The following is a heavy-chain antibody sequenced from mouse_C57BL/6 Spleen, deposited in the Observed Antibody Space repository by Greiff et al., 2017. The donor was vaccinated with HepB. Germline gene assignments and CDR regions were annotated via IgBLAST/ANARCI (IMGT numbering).Heavy chain of an antibody. J-gene: IGHJ4*01. CDR2: IDPSDSYT. CDR3: ARFGGSSFAMDY. CDR1: GYTFTSYW. Sequence: QVQLKQPGAELVKPGASVKLSCKASGYTFTSYWMQWVKQRPGQGLEWIGEIDPSDSYTNYNQKFKGKATLTVDTSSSTAYMQLSSLTSEDSAVYYCARFGGSSFAMDYWGQGTSVTVSS. V-gene: IGHV1-50*01. D-gene: IGHD1-1*01.